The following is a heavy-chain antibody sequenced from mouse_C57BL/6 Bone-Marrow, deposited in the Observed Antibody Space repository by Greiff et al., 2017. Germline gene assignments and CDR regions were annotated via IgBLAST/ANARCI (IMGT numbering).Heavy chain of an antibody. V-gene: IGHV1-47*01. CDR1: GYTFTTYP. D-gene: IGHD2-1*01. CDR3: SRGGNYVEYDFDY. CDR2: FHPYNDDT. J-gene: IGHJ2*01. Sequence: QVQLQQSGAELVKPGASVKMSCKASGYTFTTYPIAWMKQNPGKSLEWIGNFHPYNDDTTYNQKFKGKATLTVEKSSSTVYLELSRLTSDDSAVDFYSRGGNYVEYDFDYWGQGTTLTVSS.